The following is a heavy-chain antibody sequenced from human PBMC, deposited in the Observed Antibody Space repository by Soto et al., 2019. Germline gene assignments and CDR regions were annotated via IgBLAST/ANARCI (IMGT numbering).Heavy chain of an antibody. D-gene: IGHD2-2*01. J-gene: IGHJ4*02. V-gene: IGHV4-59*08. CDR1: GGSISSYY. CDR2: IYYSGST. CDR3: ARGAYCSSTSCFYVFDY. Sequence: QVQLQESGPGLVKPSETLSLTCTVSGGSISSYYWSWIRQPPGKGLEWIGYIYYSGSTNYNPSLKSRVTIPVDTSKNQFSLKPSSVTAADTAVYYCARGAYCSSTSCFYVFDYWGQGTLVTVSS.